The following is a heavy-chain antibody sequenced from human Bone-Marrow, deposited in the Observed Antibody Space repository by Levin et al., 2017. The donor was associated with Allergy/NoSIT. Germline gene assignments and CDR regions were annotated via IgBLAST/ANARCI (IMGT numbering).Heavy chain of an antibody. J-gene: IGHJ6*02. CDR2: ISSSGTTI. CDR1: GFTFSSYE. CDR3: AREPRWRRSFYYYYYGMDV. Sequence: GGSLRLSCAASGFTFSSYEMNWVRQAPGKGLEWVSYISSSGTTIYYADSVKGRFTISRDNAKNSLYLQMNSLIAEDKAVYYCAREPRWRRSFYYYYYGMDVWGQGTTVTVSS. D-gene: IGHD4-23*01. V-gene: IGHV3-48*03.